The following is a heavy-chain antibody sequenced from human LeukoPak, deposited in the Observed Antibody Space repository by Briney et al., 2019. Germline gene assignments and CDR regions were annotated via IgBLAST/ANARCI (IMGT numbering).Heavy chain of an antibody. CDR3: AKGQAARVIAAACRWFYP. J-gene: IGHJ5*02. D-gene: IGHD6-13*01. CDR2: IRYDGSNK. CDR1: GFTFSSYG. V-gene: IGHV3-30*02. Sequence: PGGSLRLSCAASGFTFSSYGMHWVRQAPGKGLEWVAFIRYDGSNKYYADSVKGRFTISRDNSKNTLYLQMNSLRAEDTAVYYCAKGQAARVIAAACRWFYPWGQGTLVTVSS.